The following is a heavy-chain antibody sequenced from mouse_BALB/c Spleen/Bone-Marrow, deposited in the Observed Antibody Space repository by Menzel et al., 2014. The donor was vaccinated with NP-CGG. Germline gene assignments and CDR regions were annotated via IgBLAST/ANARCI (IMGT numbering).Heavy chain of an antibody. D-gene: IGHD1-1*01. V-gene: IGHV1-69*02. CDR3: AITTVVATGDY. J-gene: IGHJ2*01. Sequence: QVQLQQSGAELVKPGASVKLSCKASGYTFTSYWMHWVKQRPGQGLEWIGEIDPSDSYTNYNQEFKGKATLTVDKSSSTAYMQLSSLTSEDSAVYYCAITTVVATGDYWGQGTTLTGSS. CDR2: IDPSDSYT. CDR1: GYTFTSYW.